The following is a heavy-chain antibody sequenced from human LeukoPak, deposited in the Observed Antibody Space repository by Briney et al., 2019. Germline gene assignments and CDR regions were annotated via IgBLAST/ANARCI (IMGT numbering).Heavy chain of an antibody. J-gene: IGHJ6*02. V-gene: IGHV3-33*01. Sequence: GGSLRLSCAASGFTFSSYGMHWVRQAPGKGLEWVAVIWYDGSNEYFVDSVKGRFTISRDNSKNTLYLQMNSLRAEDTAVYYCARDHSKASEITIFGVDPNYYGMDVWGQGTTVTVSS. D-gene: IGHD3-3*01. CDR2: IWYDGSNE. CDR3: ARDHSKASEITIFGVDPNYYGMDV. CDR1: GFTFSSYG.